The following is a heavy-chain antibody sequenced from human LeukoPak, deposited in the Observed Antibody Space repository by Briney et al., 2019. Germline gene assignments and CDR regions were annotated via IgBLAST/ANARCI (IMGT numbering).Heavy chain of an antibody. Sequence: PGGSLRLSCEGSAFIFSGHWMNWVRQAPGKGLEWVAVMSYDGSNKYYADSVKGRFTISRDNSKNTLYLQMNSLRAEDTAVYYCAKSPADGFKTDYWYFDLWGRGTLVTVSS. CDR3: AKSPADGFKTDYWYFDL. CDR1: AFIFSGHW. J-gene: IGHJ2*01. CDR2: MSYDGSNK. D-gene: IGHD5-24*01. V-gene: IGHV3-30*18.